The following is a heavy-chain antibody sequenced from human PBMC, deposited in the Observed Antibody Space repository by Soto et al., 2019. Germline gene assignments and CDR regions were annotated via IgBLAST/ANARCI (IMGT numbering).Heavy chain of an antibody. CDR3: ARAFTWELLGGYYFDY. J-gene: IGHJ4*02. CDR2: INHSGST. V-gene: IGHV4-34*01. Sequence: SETLSLTCAVYGGSFSGYYWSWIRQPPGKGLEWIGEINHSGSTNYNPSLKSRVTISVDTSKNQFSLKLSSVTAADTAVYYCARAFTWELLGGYYFDYWGQGTLVTVSS. D-gene: IGHD1-26*01. CDR1: GGSFSGYY.